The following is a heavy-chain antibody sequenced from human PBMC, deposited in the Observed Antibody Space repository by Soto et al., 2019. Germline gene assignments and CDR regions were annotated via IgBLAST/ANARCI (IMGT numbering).Heavy chain of an antibody. CDR2: INPMGGST. D-gene: IGHD6-19*01. Sequence: RASVTVSCKASGYTFTSYYMHWVRPAPGQGLEWMGIINPMGGSTSYAQKFQGRVTMTRDTSTSTVSMELSSLRSEETAVYYCARIHRGSQWLDLFDYWGQGTLVTVSS. CDR1: GYTFTSYY. J-gene: IGHJ4*02. V-gene: IGHV1-46*01. CDR3: ARIHRGSQWLDLFDY.